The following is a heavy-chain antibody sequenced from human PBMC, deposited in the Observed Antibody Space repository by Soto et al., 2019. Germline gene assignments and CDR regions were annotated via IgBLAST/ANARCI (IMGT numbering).Heavy chain of an antibody. J-gene: IGHJ6*02. Sequence: SETLSLTCTVSGGSISSSSYYCGWIRQPPGKGLEWIGSIYYSGSTYYNPSLKSRVTISVDTSKNQFSLKLSSVTAADTAVYYCAQPPGGGDYYYGMDVWGQGTTVTVSS. D-gene: IGHD3-16*01. CDR2: IYYSGST. CDR1: GGSISSSSYY. V-gene: IGHV4-39*01. CDR3: AQPPGGGDYYYGMDV.